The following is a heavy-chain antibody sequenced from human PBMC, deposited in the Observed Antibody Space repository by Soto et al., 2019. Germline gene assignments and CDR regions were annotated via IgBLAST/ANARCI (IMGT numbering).Heavy chain of an antibody. CDR1: GGSISSSNW. D-gene: IGHD6-13*01. CDR2: IYHSGST. CDR3: ARAAATQYSSMKTFDY. Sequence: QVQLQESGPGLVKPSGTLSLTCAVSGGSISSSNWWSWVRQPPGKGLEWIGEIYHSGSTNYNPSLQSRVTISVDKSKNQFSLKLSSVTAADTAVYYCARAAATQYSSMKTFDYWGQGTLVTVSS. J-gene: IGHJ4*02. V-gene: IGHV4-4*02.